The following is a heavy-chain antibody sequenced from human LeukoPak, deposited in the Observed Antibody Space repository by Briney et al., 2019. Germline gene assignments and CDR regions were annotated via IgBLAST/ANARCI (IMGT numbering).Heavy chain of an antibody. CDR3: ARDYGGSYYGPFAFDI. J-gene: IGHJ3*02. CDR2: ISSSGSTI. Sequence: PGGSLRLSXAASGFTFSSYEMNWVRQAPGKGVEWVSYISSSGSTIYYADSVKGRFTISRDNAKNSLYLQMNSLRAEDTAVYYCARDYGGSYYGPFAFDIWGQGTMVTVSS. D-gene: IGHD1-26*01. CDR1: GFTFSSYE. V-gene: IGHV3-48*03.